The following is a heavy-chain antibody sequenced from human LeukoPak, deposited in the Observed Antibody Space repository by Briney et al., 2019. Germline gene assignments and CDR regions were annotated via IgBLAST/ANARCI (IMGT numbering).Heavy chain of an antibody. Sequence: SETLSLTCAVYGGSFSGYYWSWIRQPPGKGLEWIGEINHSGSTNYNPSLKSRVTISVDTSKNQFSLKLSSVTAADTAVYYCARGLGSGYALWYFDLWGRGTLVTVSS. CDR3: ARGLGSGYALWYFDL. V-gene: IGHV4-34*01. CDR2: INHSGST. CDR1: GGSFSGYY. D-gene: IGHD3-22*01. J-gene: IGHJ2*01.